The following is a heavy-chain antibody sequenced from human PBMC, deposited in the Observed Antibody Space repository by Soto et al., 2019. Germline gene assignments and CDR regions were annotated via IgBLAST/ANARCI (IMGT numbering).Heavy chain of an antibody. Sequence: GGSLRLSCVGSGFTFSSYGMHWVRQAPGKGLECVAVISDTGSSHYYAASVEGRFTISRENSKNTLSLHMDRLRVEDTAVYYCAKDRGGDCPDNSCYFGADYWGQGSLVTVSS. J-gene: IGHJ4*02. V-gene: IGHV3-30*18. CDR2: ISDTGSSH. CDR3: AKDRGGDCPDNSCYFGADY. CDR1: GFTFSSYG. D-gene: IGHD2-2*01.